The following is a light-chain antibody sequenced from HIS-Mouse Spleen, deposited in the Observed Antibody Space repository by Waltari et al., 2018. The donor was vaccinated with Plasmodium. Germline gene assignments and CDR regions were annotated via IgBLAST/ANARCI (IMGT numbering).Light chain of an antibody. Sequence: EIVMTQSPATLSVSPGERATLSCRAGQSVSSNLAWYQQKPGQAPRLLIYGASTRATGIPARFSGSGSGTECTLTISSLQSEDFAVYYCQQYNNWSFTFGPGTKVDIK. J-gene: IGKJ3*01. V-gene: IGKV3-15*01. CDR1: QSVSSN. CDR3: QQYNNWSFT. CDR2: GAS.